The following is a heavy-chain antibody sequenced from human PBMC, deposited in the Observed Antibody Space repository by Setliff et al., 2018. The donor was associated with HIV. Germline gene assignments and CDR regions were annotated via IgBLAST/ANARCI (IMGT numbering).Heavy chain of an antibody. CDR1: GFTFSTHC. V-gene: IGHV3-21*04. Sequence: GGSLRLSCAASGFTFSTHCMNWVRQAPGKGLEWISSISWRSTYIYYSDSVKGRFTISRDNAKNSLYLQMNSLRAEDTAVYYCARDAEPVLQWFGESPNHDAFDIWGQGTMVTVSS. CDR3: ARDAEPVLQWFGESPNHDAFDI. J-gene: IGHJ3*02. D-gene: IGHD3-10*01. CDR2: ISWRSTYI.